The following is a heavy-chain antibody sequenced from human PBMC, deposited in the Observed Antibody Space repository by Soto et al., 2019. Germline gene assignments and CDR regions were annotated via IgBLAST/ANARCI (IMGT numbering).Heavy chain of an antibody. D-gene: IGHD4-4*01. CDR2: INAGNGNT. CDR1: EDTFTSYV. J-gene: IGHJ4*02. V-gene: IGHV1-3*01. CDR3: ARELQGLYYFDY. Sequence: ASVKVSCKASEDTFTSYVMHWVRQAPGQSLEWMGWINAGNGNTKYSQKFQDRVTITRDTSASTAYMDLSSLRSEDTAVYYCARELQGLYYFDYWGQGTLVTAPQ.